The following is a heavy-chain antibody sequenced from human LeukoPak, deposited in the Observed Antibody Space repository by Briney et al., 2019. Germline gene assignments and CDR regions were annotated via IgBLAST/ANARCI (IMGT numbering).Heavy chain of an antibody. CDR1: GGSISRGSYY. CDR3: ASQGSSGWFYYYYYYMDV. CDR2: INTSGRN. D-gene: IGHD6-19*01. Sequence: SQTLSLTCTVSGGSISRGSYYWSWIRQPAGKGLEWIGRINTSGRNNYNPSLKSRVTISVDTSKNQFSLKLSSVTAADTAVYYCASQGSSGWFYYYYYYMDVWGKGPRSPSP. J-gene: IGHJ6*03. V-gene: IGHV4-61*02.